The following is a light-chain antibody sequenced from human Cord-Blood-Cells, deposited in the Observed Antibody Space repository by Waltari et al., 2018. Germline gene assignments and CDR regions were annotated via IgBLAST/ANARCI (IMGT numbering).Light chain of an antibody. CDR3: QQSYSTPYS. CDR2: AAS. J-gene: IGKJ2*03. Sequence: DIQMTQSPSSLSASVGDRVTITCRASQSISRYLNWYQQKQGKAPKRLIYAASSLQSGVPSRFSGSGSGTDFTLTISSLQPEDFATYYCQQSYSTPYSFGQGTKLEIK. V-gene: IGKV1-39*01. CDR1: QSISRY.